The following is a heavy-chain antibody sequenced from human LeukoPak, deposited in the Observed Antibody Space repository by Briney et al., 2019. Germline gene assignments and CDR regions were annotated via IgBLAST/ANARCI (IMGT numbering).Heavy chain of an antibody. J-gene: IGHJ4*02. Sequence: GRSLRLSCAASGFTFSDYGMHWVRQAPGKGLEWVAVIWYDGSNKYYADSVKGRFTISRDTSKDTLYLQMNSLRAEDTALYYCARSLVTLDYWGQGTLVTVSS. CDR1: GFTFSDYG. CDR3: ARSLVTLDY. V-gene: IGHV3-33*03. D-gene: IGHD4-23*01. CDR2: IWYDGSNK.